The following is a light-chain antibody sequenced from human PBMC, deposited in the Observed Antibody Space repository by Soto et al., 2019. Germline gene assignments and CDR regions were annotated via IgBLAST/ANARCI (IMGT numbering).Light chain of an antibody. CDR2: DVS. V-gene: IGLV2-14*01. CDR3: SSYTSSSTLV. Sequence: QSVLTQPASVSGSPGQSITISCTGTSSDVGGYNYVSWYQQHPGKAPKLMIYDVSNRPSGVSNRFSGSKSGNTASLTISVLQAEDEADYYCSSYTSSSTLVFGTRTKLTVL. CDR1: SSDVGGYNY. J-gene: IGLJ1*01.